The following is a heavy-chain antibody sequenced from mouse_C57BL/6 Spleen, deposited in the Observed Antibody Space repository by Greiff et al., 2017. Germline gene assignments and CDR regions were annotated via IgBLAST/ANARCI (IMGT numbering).Heavy chain of an antibody. CDR2: INPSSGYT. D-gene: IGHD2-4*01. CDR3: AREVYYDYDDLGFDY. CDR1: GYTFTSYT. Sequence: QVQLQQSGAELARPGASVKMSCKASGYTFTSYTMHWVKQRPGQGLEWIGYINPSSGYTKYNQKFKDKATLTADKSSSTAYMQLSSLTSEDSAVYYCAREVYYDYDDLGFDYWGQGTTLTVSS. V-gene: IGHV1-4*01. J-gene: IGHJ2*01.